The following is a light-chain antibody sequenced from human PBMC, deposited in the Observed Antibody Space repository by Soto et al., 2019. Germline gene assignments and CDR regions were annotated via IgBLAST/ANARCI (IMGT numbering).Light chain of an antibody. CDR2: GAT. Sequence: EIVLTQSPGTLSMSPGERATISCRASQSVSYSYLAWYQQKAGQAPGLLVYGATSRATGIPDRFSVSGSGTDFTLTISRLEPEDFAVYYCQHYGDFSITFGQGTRLEIK. J-gene: IGKJ5*01. V-gene: IGKV3-20*01. CDR1: QSVSYSY. CDR3: QHYGDFSIT.